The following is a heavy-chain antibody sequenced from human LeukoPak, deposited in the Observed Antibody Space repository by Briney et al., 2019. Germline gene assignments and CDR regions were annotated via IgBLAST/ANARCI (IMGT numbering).Heavy chain of an antibody. V-gene: IGHV4-39*07. CDR2: IYYSGST. J-gene: IGHJ6*03. D-gene: IGHD5-12*01. Sequence: PSETLSLTCTVSGGSISSSSYYWGWIRQPPGKGLEWIGSIYYSGSTYYNPSLKSRVTISVDTSKNQFSLKLSSVTAADTAVYYCVRAVGGYSGYVDYYYYMDVWGKGTTVTISS. CDR3: VRAVGGYSGYVDYYYYMDV. CDR1: GGSISSSSYY.